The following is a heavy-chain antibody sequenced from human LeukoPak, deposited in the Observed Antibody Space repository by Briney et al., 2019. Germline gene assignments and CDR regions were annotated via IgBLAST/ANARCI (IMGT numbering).Heavy chain of an antibody. J-gene: IGHJ5*01. D-gene: IGHD3-16*01. CDR2: MRYDGTHR. V-gene: IGHV3-30*02. CDR3: AKDANSLGYVPSYFES. Sequence: GGSLRLSCAASGFTFSTYAMHWVRQPPGKGLEWVSSMRYDGTHRYYGDSMKGRFAISRDNSRNTLFLLMNSLRAEDTAVYYCAKDANSLGYVPSYFESWGQGTLVTVSS. CDR1: GFTFSTYA.